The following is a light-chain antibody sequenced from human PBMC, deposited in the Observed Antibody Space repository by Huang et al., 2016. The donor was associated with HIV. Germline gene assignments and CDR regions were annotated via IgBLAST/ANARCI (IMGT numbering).Light chain of an antibody. Sequence: DILLTQSPSSLSASVGDRVTITCRASQNIKTYLNWYQQKPGKAPNLLIHSASTLQTGVPSMFSCSGSGTDFTLTVNSLQPEDSATYYCQQGYSALITFGQGTRL. CDR1: QNIKTY. V-gene: IGKV1-39*01. CDR2: SAS. CDR3: QQGYSALIT. J-gene: IGKJ5*01.